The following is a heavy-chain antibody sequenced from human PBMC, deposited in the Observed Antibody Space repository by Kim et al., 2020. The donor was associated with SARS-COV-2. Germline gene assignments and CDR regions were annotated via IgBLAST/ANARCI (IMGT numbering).Heavy chain of an antibody. J-gene: IGHJ3*02. D-gene: IGHD2-21*01. V-gene: IGHV1-2*06. Sequence: ASVKVSCKASGYTFTDFYINWVRQAPGQGLEWMGRINPNSGGTNYAQKFQGRVTMTRDTSISTAYMELSRLGSDDTAVYYCARETNYGGDGDAFDIWGQG. CDR1: GYTFTDFY. CDR3: ARETNYGGDGDAFDI. CDR2: INPNSGGT.